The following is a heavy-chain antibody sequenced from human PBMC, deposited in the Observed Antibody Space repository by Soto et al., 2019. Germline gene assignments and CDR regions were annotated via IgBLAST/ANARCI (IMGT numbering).Heavy chain of an antibody. D-gene: IGHD3-16*01. CDR1: GFTFSSYS. Sequence: GGSLRLSCAASGFTFSSYSMNWVRQAPGKGLEWVSYISSSSSTIYYADSVKGRFTISRDNAKNSLYLQMNSLRAEDTAVYYCARDYGGLWGNYYYYYMDVWGKGTTVTVSS. CDR2: ISSSSSTI. J-gene: IGHJ6*03. CDR3: ARDYGGLWGNYYYYYMDV. V-gene: IGHV3-48*01.